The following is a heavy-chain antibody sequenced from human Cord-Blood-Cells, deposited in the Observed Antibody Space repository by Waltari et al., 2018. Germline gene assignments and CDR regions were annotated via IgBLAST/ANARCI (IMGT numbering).Heavy chain of an antibody. Sequence: QVPLVQSGAEVKKPGSSVKASCKASGGTFRSYAISWVRQAPGQGLEWMGRIIPILGIANYAQKFQGRVTITADKSTSTAYMELSSLRSEDTAVYYCARVSGYSSSWYAFDIWGQGTMVTVSS. CDR1: GGTFRSYA. V-gene: IGHV1-69*09. J-gene: IGHJ3*02. CDR2: IIPILGIA. CDR3: ARVSGYSSSWYAFDI. D-gene: IGHD6-13*01.